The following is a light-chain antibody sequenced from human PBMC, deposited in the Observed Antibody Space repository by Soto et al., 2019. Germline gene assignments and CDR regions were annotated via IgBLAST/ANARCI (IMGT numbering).Light chain of an antibody. J-gene: IGLJ3*02. CDR3: SAWDGSLNGLV. Sequence: QSVLTQPPSASGTPGQRVTISCSGSSSNIGSNILNWYRQVPGTAPKLLIYNNAHRPSGVPDRFSGSKSGASGSLAISGLQLEDEADYYCSAWDGSLNGLVFGGGTKLTVL. V-gene: IGLV1-44*01. CDR2: NNA. CDR1: SSNIGSNI.